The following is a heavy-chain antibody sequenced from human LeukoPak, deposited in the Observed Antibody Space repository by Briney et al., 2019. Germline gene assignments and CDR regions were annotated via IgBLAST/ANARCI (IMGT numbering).Heavy chain of an antibody. V-gene: IGHV3-7*01. CDR2: ISPDGSGK. D-gene: IGHD3-10*02. CDR3: VPHYYVSGLDY. CDR1: GFTFRTYW. J-gene: IGHJ4*02. Sequence: GGSLRLSCATSGFTFRTYWMSWVRQAPGKGLEWVANISPDGSGKYYVDSVRGRFTISRDDAKSSLYLQMNSLRDEDTAVFYCVPHYYVSGLDYWGQGTLVTVSS.